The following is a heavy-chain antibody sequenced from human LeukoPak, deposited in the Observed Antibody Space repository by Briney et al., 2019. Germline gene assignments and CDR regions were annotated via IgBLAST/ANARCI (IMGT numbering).Heavy chain of an antibody. V-gene: IGHV4-38-2*02. CDR2: IYHSGST. CDR1: GYSISSGYY. J-gene: IGHJ4*02. CDR3: ARDQYYDILTGYSPFDY. Sequence: SETLSLTCTVSGYSISSGYYWGWIRQPPGKGLEWIGSIYHSGSTYYNPSLKSRVTISVDTSKNQFSLKLSSVTAADTAVYYCARDQYYDILTGYSPFDYWGQGTLVTVSS. D-gene: IGHD3-9*01.